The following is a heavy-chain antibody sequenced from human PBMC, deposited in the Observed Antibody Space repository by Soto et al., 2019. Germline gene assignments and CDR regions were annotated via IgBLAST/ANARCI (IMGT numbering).Heavy chain of an antibody. Sequence: SVKVSCKASGGTFSSYAISWVRQAPGQGLEWMGGIIPIFGTANYAQKFQGRVTITADESTSTAYMELSSLRSEDTAVYYCARTGDIVLVPAAILPYYYGMDVWGQGTTVNVSS. D-gene: IGHD2-2*01. V-gene: IGHV1-69*13. CDR2: IIPIFGTA. J-gene: IGHJ6*02. CDR3: ARTGDIVLVPAAILPYYYGMDV. CDR1: GGTFSSYA.